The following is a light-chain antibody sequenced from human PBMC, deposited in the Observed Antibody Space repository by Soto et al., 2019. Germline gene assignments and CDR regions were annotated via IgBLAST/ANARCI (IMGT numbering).Light chain of an antibody. CDR3: QQYSNWPRT. CDR1: QSVRSN. V-gene: IGKV3-15*01. CDR2: AAS. J-gene: IGKJ1*01. Sequence: EIVMTQFPATLSVSPGERATLSCRASQSVRSNLAWYQQKPGQAPRLLIFAASTRATVIPARFRGSGSGTEFPLTISELPAEDFAVYYCQQYSNWPRTFGQGTKVEIK.